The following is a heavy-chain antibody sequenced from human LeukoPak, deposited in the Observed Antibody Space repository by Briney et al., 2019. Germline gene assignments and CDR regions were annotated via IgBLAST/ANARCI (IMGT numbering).Heavy chain of an antibody. J-gene: IGHJ4*02. V-gene: IGHV1-69*13. CDR2: IIPIFGTA. CDR3: AGGGPIVGATPFDY. D-gene: IGHD1-26*01. Sequence: ASVKVSCKASGGTFSSYAISWVRQAPGQGLEWMGGIIPIFGTANYAQKFQGRVTITADESTSTAYMELSSLRSEDTAVYYCAGGGPIVGATPFDYWGQGTLVTVS. CDR1: GGTFSSYA.